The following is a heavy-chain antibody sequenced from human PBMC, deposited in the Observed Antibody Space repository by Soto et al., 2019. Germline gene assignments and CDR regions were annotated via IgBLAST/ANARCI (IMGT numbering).Heavy chain of an antibody. Sequence: SVKVSCKASGGTFSSYTISWVRQAPGQGLEWMGRIIPILGIANYAQKFQGRVTITADKSTSTAYMELSSLRSEDTAVYYCAKAVPGIAVAGTGYLQHWGQGTLVTVSS. CDR2: IIPILGIA. D-gene: IGHD6-19*01. CDR3: AKAVPGIAVAGTGYLQH. J-gene: IGHJ1*01. V-gene: IGHV1-69*02. CDR1: GGTFSSYT.